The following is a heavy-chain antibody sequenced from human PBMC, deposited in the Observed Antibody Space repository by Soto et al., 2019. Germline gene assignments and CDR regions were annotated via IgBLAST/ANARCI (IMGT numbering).Heavy chain of an antibody. Sequence: QVQLVQSGAEVKKPESSVKVSCKAPGGTFSTYAISWVRQAPGQGLEWMGGIIPMFGTANYAQRFQDRVTITADESTNTVYMELSMLRSEDTAVYFCASGIQLWLRRINNGYSGWGQGTLVTVSS. CDR1: GGTFSTYA. D-gene: IGHD5-18*01. CDR3: ASGIQLWLRRINNGYSG. J-gene: IGHJ4*02. CDR2: IIPMFGTA. V-gene: IGHV1-69*12.